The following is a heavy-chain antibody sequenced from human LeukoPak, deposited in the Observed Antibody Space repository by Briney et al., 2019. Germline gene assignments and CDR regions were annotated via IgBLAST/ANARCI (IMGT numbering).Heavy chain of an antibody. CDR3: EKDLYASLN. CDR1: GFTFSKYA. D-gene: IGHD2/OR15-2a*01. Sequence: GGSLRLSCTASGFTFSKYAMSWVRQAPGKGLEWVSGTSGSGDTTYYADSVKGRFTISRDNSKNTLYLQMNSLRPEDTALYYCEKDLYASLNWGQGTLVTVSS. J-gene: IGHJ4*02. V-gene: IGHV3-23*01. CDR2: TSGSGDTT.